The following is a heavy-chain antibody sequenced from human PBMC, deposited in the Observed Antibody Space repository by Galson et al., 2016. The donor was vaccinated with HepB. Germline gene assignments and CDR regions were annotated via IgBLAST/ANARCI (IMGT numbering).Heavy chain of an antibody. D-gene: IGHD2-15*01. CDR3: ARGGFCGVNCHSTLRDS. Sequence: SLRLSCAASGFTFSSYEMLWVRQAPGKGLEWLSYIKPSGNTIYYADSVKGRFTISRDNAENSLYLQVNSLKVEDTAGYYCARGGFCGVNCHSTLRDSWGQGSLVTVSS. CDR2: IKPSGNTI. V-gene: IGHV3-48*03. CDR1: GFTFSSYE. J-gene: IGHJ5*01.